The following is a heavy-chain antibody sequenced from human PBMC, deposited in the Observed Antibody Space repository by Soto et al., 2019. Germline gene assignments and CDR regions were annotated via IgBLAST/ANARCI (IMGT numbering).Heavy chain of an antibody. CDR3: ASGYYYDSSGYYSQRNWFDP. Sequence: SETLSLTCAVYGGSFSGYYWSWIRQPPGKGLEWIGEINHSGSTNYNPSLKSRVTISVDTSKNQFSLKLSSVTAADTAVYYCASGYYYDSSGYYSQRNWFDPWGQGTLVTVS. J-gene: IGHJ5*02. D-gene: IGHD3-22*01. V-gene: IGHV4-34*01. CDR1: GGSFSGYY. CDR2: INHSGST.